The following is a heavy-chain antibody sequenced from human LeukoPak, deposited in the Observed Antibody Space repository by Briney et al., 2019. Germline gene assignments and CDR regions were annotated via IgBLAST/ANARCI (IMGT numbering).Heavy chain of an antibody. D-gene: IGHD6-19*01. CDR3: ARGRERLGFDY. V-gene: IGHV3-33*01. CDR1: GFTSSSYG. J-gene: IGHJ4*02. Sequence: GGSLRLSCAASGFTSSSYGMHWVRQAPGKGLEWVAVIWYDGSNKYYADSVKGRFTISRDNSKNTLYLQMNSLRAEDTAVYYCARGRERLGFDYWGQGTLVTVSS. CDR2: IWYDGSNK.